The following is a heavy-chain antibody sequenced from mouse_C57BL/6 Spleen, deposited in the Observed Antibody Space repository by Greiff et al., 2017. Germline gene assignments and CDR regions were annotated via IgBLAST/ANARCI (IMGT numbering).Heavy chain of an antibody. V-gene: IGHV6-6*01. D-gene: IGHD2-3*01. CDR1: GFTFSDAW. J-gene: IGHJ3*01. Sequence: EVQVEESGGGLVQPGGSMKLSCAASGFTFSDAWMDWVRQSPEKGLAWVAEISNKANNHATYYAESVKGRFTISRDDSKSSVYLQMNSLRAEDTGIYYCTPYDRAWFAYWGQGTLVTVSA. CDR2: ISNKANNHAT. CDR3: TPYDRAWFAY.